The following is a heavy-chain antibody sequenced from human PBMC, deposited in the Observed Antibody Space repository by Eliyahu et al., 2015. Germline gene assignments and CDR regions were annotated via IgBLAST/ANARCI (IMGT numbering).Heavy chain of an antibody. J-gene: IGHJ6*02. V-gene: IGHV1-2*02. CDR3: ARAALWSRAYGMDV. CDR1: GYXFTGYY. D-gene: IGHD3-10*01. CDR2: INPNSGGT. Sequence: QVQLVQSGAEVKKPGASVKVSCKASGYXFTGYYMHWVRQAPGQGLEXMGWINPNSGGTNYAQKFQGRVTMTRDTSISTAYMELSRLRSDDTAVYYCARAALWSRAYGMDVWGQGTTVTVSS.